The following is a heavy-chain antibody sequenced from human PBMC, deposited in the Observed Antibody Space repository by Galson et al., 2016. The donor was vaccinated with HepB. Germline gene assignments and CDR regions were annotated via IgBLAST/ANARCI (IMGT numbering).Heavy chain of an antibody. V-gene: IGHV3-53*01. CDR1: GISVSNSY. Sequence: SLRLSCAASGISVSNSYMSWVRQAPGKGLEWVSVLYAAGSTFYAGSAKGRFTISRDNSKNTLYLQMNSLRVEDTAVYYCARDTSYGGQEVYWGRGTLVTVSS. D-gene: IGHD4-23*01. CDR3: ARDTSYGGQEVY. J-gene: IGHJ4*02. CDR2: LYAAGST.